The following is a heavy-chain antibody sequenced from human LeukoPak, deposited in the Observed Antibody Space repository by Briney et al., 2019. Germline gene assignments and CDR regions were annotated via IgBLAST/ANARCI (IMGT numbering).Heavy chain of an antibody. CDR3: TRVAYCGGDCYPDYFDY. D-gene: IGHD2-21*01. Sequence: GGSLRLSCTASGFTFGDYAMSWVRQAPGKGLEWVGFIRSKAYGGTTEYAASVKGGFTISRDDSKSIAYLQMNSLKTEDTAVYYCTRVAYCGGDCYPDYFDYWGQGTLVTVSS. V-gene: IGHV3-49*04. CDR2: IRSKAYGGTT. J-gene: IGHJ4*02. CDR1: GFTFGDYA.